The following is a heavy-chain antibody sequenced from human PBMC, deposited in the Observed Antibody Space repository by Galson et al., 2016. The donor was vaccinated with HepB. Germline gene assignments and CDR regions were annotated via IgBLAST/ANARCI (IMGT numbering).Heavy chain of an antibody. J-gene: IGHJ4*02. Sequence: ETLSLTCAVAGYAIGTGFHWGWIRQPPGKGLEWVGNIYHNGRSYYNPSVKSRVTLSLDTSKNLLSLRLSSVTAADTAVYSCARGGYSSSLSFDSWGQGILVIVSS. CDR2: IYHNGRS. V-gene: IGHV4-38-2*01. CDR3: ARGGYSSSLSFDS. D-gene: IGHD6-6*01. CDR1: GYAIGTGFH.